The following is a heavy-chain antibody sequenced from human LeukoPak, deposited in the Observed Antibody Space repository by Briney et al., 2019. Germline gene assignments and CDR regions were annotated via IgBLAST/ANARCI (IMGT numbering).Heavy chain of an antibody. J-gene: IGHJ5*02. Sequence: PGGSPRPSSAASGVTFISYGMHWGRQAPGKGLEGVAFIRYVGSITYTAHSATGRFPTSRTRPKTTLYLQMNTFRVETTASYYCAKDRDVVPASNWFDPWG. CDR1: GVTFISYG. CDR2: IRYVGSIT. V-gene: IGHV3-30*02. CDR3: AKDRDVVPASNWFDP. D-gene: IGHD2-2*01.